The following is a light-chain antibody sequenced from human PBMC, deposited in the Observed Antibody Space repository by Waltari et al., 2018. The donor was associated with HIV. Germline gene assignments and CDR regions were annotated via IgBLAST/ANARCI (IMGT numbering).Light chain of an antibody. CDR2: NDS. Sequence: SYVLTQPPSVSVAPGKTATITCGGNHIGSKTVHWCQQRPGQAPVLVIYNDSDRPSGIPERFPGSNSGNTATLTITRIEAGDEADYYCQVWDSSSDHVVFGGGTKLTVL. J-gene: IGLJ2*01. V-gene: IGLV3-21*04. CDR1: HIGSKT. CDR3: QVWDSSSDHVV.